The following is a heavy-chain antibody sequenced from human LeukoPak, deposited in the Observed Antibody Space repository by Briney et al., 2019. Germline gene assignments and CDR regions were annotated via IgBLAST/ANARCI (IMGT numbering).Heavy chain of an antibody. CDR2: ISGSGGST. CDR1: GFTFSSYA. J-gene: IGHJ4*02. Sequence: GGSLRLSCAASGFTFSSYAMSWVRQAPGKGLEWVSAISGSGGSTYYADSVKGRFTISRDNSKNTLYLQMNSLRAEDTAVYYCAKVQYSSGWSPPTAYYFDYWGQGTLVTVPS. CDR3: AKVQYSSGWSPPTAYYFDY. V-gene: IGHV3-23*01. D-gene: IGHD6-19*01.